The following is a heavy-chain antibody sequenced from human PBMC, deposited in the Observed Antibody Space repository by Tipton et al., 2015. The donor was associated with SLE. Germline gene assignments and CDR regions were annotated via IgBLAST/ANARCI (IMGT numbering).Heavy chain of an antibody. CDR1: GFTFSSYA. J-gene: IGHJ3*02. CDR3: ARDWGEPSYAFDI. Sequence: SLRLSCAASGFTFSSYAMHWVRQAPGKGLEYVSAITSNGGSTYYAKSVKGRFTISRDNSKNTLYLQMGSLRAEDMAVYYCARDWGEPSYAFDIWGQGTMVTVSS. CDR2: ITSNGGST. D-gene: IGHD3-16*01. V-gene: IGHV3-64*01.